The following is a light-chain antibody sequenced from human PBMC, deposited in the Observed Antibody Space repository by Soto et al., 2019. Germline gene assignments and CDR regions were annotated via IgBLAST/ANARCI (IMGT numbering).Light chain of an antibody. J-gene: IGLJ1*01. CDR3: AAWDDILNGYV. CDR1: SSSIGAGYE. CDR2: GNG. V-gene: IGLV1-40*01. Sequence: QAVLTQPPSVSGAPGQRVTISCSGTSSSIGAGYEVHWYHQLPGTAPKLVVSGNGNRPSGVPDRLSASKSGTSASLVIRGLQSEDEADYYCAAWDDILNGYVFGGGTKLTVL.